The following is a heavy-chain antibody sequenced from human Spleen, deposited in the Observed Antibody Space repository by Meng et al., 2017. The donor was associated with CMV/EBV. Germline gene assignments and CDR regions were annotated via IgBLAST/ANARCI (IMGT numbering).Heavy chain of an antibody. CDR3: ARLDYSSSSCGY. V-gene: IGHV1-18*04. D-gene: IGHD6-6*01. Sequence: CNASGYTFIHYGRTWVRQAPGHGLEWMGWISPYNRNTNYAQRLQGRVTMTSDTSTTTAYMALRSLRSDDTAVYYCARLDYSSSSCGYWGQGTLVTVSS. J-gene: IGHJ4*02. CDR1: GYTFIHYG. CDR2: ISPYNRNT.